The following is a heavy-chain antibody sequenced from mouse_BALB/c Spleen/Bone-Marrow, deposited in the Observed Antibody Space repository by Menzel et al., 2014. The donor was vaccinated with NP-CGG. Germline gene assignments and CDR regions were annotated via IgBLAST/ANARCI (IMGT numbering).Heavy chain of an antibody. CDR3: ARWGAYFDY. J-gene: IGHJ2*01. CDR1: GYTFTSYW. V-gene: IGHV1-61*01. CDR2: IDPSDSET. Sequence: LVESGAELVRPGTPVKLSCKASGYTFTSYWMNWVKQRPGRGLEWIGRIDPSDSETHYNQKFKDKATLTVDKSSSTAYIQLRSLTSEDSAVYYCARWGAYFDYWGQGTTLTVSS.